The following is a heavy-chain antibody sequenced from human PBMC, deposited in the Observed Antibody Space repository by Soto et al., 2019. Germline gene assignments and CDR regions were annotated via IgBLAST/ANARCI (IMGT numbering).Heavy chain of an antibody. CDR3: VSGSYYVYYGMDV. Sequence: SETLSLTCTVSGGSISSSSYYWGWIRQPPGKGLEWIGSIYYSGSTYYNPSLKSRVTISVDTSKNQFSLKLSSVTAADTAVYYCVSGSYYVYYGMDVWGQGTTVTVS. V-gene: IGHV4-39*01. CDR2: IYYSGST. D-gene: IGHD1-26*01. J-gene: IGHJ6*02. CDR1: GGSISSSSYY.